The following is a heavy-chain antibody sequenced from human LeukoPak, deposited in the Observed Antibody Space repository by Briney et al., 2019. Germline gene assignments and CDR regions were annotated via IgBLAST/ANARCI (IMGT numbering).Heavy chain of an antibody. CDR2: MNPNSGNT. V-gene: IGHV1-8*01. Sequence: ASVKVSCKASGYTFTSYDINWVRQATGQGLEWMGWMNPNSGNTGYAQKFQGRVTITRNTSISTAYMELSSLRSEDTAVYYCAREAVAGARGDYWGQGTLVTVSS. J-gene: IGHJ4*02. CDR1: GYTFTSYD. D-gene: IGHD6-19*01. CDR3: AREAVAGARGDY.